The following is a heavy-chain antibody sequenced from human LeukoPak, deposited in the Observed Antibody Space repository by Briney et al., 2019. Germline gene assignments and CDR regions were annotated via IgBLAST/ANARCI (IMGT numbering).Heavy chain of an antibody. CDR1: EFTFSSHS. CDR3: ARSLKVAAALDVFDI. D-gene: IGHD2-2*01. J-gene: IGHJ3*02. V-gene: IGHV3-21*01. Sequence: GGSLRLSCAASEFTFSSHSMNWVRQAPGKGLEWVSSISRRGGSIYYADSLKGRFTISRDNAKNSLYLQMNSLRAEDTAVYFCARSLKVAAALDVFDIWGQGTMVTVPS. CDR2: ISRRGGSI.